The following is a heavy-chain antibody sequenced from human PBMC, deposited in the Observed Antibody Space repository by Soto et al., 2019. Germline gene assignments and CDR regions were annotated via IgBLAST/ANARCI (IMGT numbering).Heavy chain of an antibody. J-gene: IGHJ6*02. Sequence: EVQLVESGGGLVKPGGSLRLSCAASGFTFSSYSMNWVRQAPGKGLEWVSSISSSSSYIYYADSVKGRFTISRDNAKNSLYLQMNSLRAEDTAVSYCARVGCSSTSCHYYYYGMDVWGQGTTVTVSS. CDR2: ISSSSSYI. D-gene: IGHD2-2*01. CDR3: ARVGCSSTSCHYYYYGMDV. V-gene: IGHV3-21*01. CDR1: GFTFSSYS.